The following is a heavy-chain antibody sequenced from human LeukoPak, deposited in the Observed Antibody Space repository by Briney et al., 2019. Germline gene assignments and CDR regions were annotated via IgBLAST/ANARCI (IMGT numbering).Heavy chain of an antibody. V-gene: IGHV4-4*07. CDR3: ARGQGHWYFDL. CDR2: IYASGST. J-gene: IGHJ2*01. Sequence: SETLSLTCTVSSDSISSYYWSWIRQPAGKGLEWIGRIYASGSTNCNPSLKSRVTMSVDTSKNRFSLKLSSVTAADTAVYYCARGQGHWYFDLWGRGTLVTVSS. CDR1: SDSISSYY.